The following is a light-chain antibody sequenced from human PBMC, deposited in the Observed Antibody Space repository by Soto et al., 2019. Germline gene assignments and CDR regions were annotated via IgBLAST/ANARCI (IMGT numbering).Light chain of an antibody. CDR2: GAS. CDR3: QQYGSSPRT. CDR1: QSISSNY. V-gene: IGKV3-20*01. J-gene: IGKJ1*01. Sequence: EILLTQSPGTLSLSPGERATLSCRARQSISSNYLAWYQQKPGQAPRLLIYGASSRATGIPDRFSGSGSGTDFTLTISRLEPEDFAVYYCQQYGSSPRTFGQGTKVEIK.